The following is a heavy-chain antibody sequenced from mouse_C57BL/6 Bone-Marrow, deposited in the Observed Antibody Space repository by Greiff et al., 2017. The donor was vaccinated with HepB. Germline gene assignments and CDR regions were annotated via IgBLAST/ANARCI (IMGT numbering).Heavy chain of an antibody. Sequence: EVKLQQSGPVLVKPGASVKMSCKASGYTFTDYYMNWVKQSHGKSLEWIGVINPYNGGTSYNQKFKGKATLTVDKSSSTAYMELNSLTSEDSAVYYCARRGYSAMDYWGQGTSVTVSS. CDR1: GYTFTDYY. CDR2: INPYNGGT. CDR3: ARRGYSAMDY. V-gene: IGHV1-19*01. D-gene: IGHD2-12*01. J-gene: IGHJ4*01.